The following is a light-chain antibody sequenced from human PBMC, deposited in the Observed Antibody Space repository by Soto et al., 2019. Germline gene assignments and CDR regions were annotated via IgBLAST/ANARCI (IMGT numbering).Light chain of an antibody. V-gene: IGLV2-14*01. CDR2: DVS. Sequence: QPVLTQPASVSGSPGQSITISCTGTSSDVGGYNYVSWYQQHPGKAPKLMIYDVSNRPAGVSNRFSGSKSGNTASLTISGLQAEDEADFYCSSYTSTYTVVFGGGTKLNVL. CDR1: SSDVGGYNY. J-gene: IGLJ2*01. CDR3: SSYTSTYTVV.